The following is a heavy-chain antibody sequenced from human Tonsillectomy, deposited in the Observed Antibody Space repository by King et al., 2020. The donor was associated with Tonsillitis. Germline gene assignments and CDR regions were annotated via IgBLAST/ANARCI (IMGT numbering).Heavy chain of an antibody. V-gene: IGHV1-18*04. D-gene: IGHD2-15*01. CDR2: ISAYNGNT. Sequence: QLVQSGAEVKKPGASVKVSCKASGYTFTSYGISWVRQAPGQGPEWMGWISAYNGNTNYAQKLQGRVTMTTDTSTSTAYMELRSLRSDDTAVYYCARVIVVVVVATSNWFDPWGQGTLVTVSS. J-gene: IGHJ5*02. CDR3: ARVIVVVVVATSNWFDP. CDR1: GYTFTSYG.